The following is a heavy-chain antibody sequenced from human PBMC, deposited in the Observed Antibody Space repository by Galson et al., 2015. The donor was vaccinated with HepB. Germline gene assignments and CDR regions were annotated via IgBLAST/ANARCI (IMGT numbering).Heavy chain of an antibody. CDR3: AKGVIGSPSSFLFDF. Sequence: SLRLSCAASGFIFSSSGMDWLRQAPGKVLEWVSFISATSDGTYYADSVKGRFTISRDNSKNTLHLQMNSLRAEDTAVYYCAKGVIGSPSSFLFDFWGHGTLVTVSS. CDR2: ISATSDGT. D-gene: IGHD3-10*01. V-gene: IGHV3-23*01. CDR1: GFIFSSSG. J-gene: IGHJ4*01.